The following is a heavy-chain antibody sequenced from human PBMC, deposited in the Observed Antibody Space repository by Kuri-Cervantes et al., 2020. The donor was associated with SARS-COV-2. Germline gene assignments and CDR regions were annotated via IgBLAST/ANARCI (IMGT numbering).Heavy chain of an antibody. Sequence: GGSLRLSCEASGFSFSGYAMSWVRQAPGKGLERVSAISAGGDTVLYADSVRGRFTISRDNSKNTLYLQTNSLRAEDTAIYYCAKVILNSDSSTLGRFDFWGLGTLVTVSS. J-gene: IGHJ4*02. CDR2: ISAGGDTV. V-gene: IGHV3-23*01. CDR3: AKVILNSDSSTLGRFDF. CDR1: GFSFSGYA. D-gene: IGHD6-13*01.